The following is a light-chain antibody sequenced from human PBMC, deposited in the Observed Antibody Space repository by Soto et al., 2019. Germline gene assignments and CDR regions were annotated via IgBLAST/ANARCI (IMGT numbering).Light chain of an antibody. CDR3: SSYTSSSTLSTFV. CDR1: SSDVGGYNY. Sequence: QSALTQPASVSGSPGQSITISCTGTSSDVGGYNYVSWYQHHPGKAPKLMIYDVSNRPSGVSNRFSGSKSGNTASLIISGLQADDVAYYYCSSYTSSSTLSTFVFGTG. J-gene: IGLJ1*01. V-gene: IGLV2-14*03. CDR2: DVS.